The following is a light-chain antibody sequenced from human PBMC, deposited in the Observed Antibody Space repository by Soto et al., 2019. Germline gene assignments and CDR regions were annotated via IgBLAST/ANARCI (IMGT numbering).Light chain of an antibody. Sequence: QSVRTQPPSASGTTGKRVTISCSGSSSNIGSNYVYWDQQLPGTAPKLLIYRNSQRPSGVPDRFSGSKSGTSASLAISGPRSEDEADYYYAAWDDSLSGYVFGTGTKLTVL. J-gene: IGLJ1*01. V-gene: IGLV1-47*01. CDR1: SSNIGSNY. CDR2: RNS. CDR3: AAWDDSLSGYV.